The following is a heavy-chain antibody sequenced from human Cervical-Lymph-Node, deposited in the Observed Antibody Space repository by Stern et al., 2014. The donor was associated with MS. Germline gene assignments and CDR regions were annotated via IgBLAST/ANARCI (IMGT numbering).Heavy chain of an antibody. CDR3: TTTNGLFGLYFDY. Sequence: VQLVESGGGLVKPGGSLRLSCAASGISFNNAWMSWVRQVPGKGLEWVGRIKSKTDGGTTDYAATVKGRFTISRDDSKNTLYLQMSSLKSEDTAVYYCTTTNGLFGLYFDYWGQGSLVTVSS. V-gene: IGHV3-15*01. CDR2: IKSKTDGGTT. D-gene: IGHD3-16*01. CDR1: GISFNNAW. J-gene: IGHJ4*02.